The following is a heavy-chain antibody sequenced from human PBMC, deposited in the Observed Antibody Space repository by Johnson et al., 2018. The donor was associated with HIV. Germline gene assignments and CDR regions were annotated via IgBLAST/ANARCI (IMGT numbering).Heavy chain of an antibody. CDR2: INWNGGSA. J-gene: IGHJ3*02. CDR3: AREYYESSGYYYGGVSAFDI. Sequence: VQLVESGGGVVRPGGSLRLSCSASGFTFDDYGINWVRQAPGRGLEWVSGINWNGGSAGYTDSVRGRFTISRDNSKNTLYLQMNSLRAEDTAVYYCAREYYESSGYYYGGVSAFDIWGQGTMVTVSS. CDR1: GFTFDDYG. D-gene: IGHD3-22*01. V-gene: IGHV3-20*04.